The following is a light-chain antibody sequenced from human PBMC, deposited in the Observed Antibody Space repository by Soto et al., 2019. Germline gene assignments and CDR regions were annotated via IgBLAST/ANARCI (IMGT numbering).Light chain of an antibody. V-gene: IGLV2-14*01. Sequence: QSALTQPASVSGSPGQSITISCTGTSSDVGGYNYVSWYQQHPGKAPKLMIYDVSNRPSGVSNRFSGSKSGNTASLTVSGLQAEDEADYYCSSYAGSNNFVFVTGTMLTVL. CDR3: SSYAGSNNFV. CDR1: SSDVGGYNY. J-gene: IGLJ1*01. CDR2: DVS.